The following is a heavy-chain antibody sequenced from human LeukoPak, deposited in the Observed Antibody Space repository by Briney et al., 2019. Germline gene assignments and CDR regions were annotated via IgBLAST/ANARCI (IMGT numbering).Heavy chain of an antibody. CDR3: ANSYGYYYFDY. D-gene: IGHD5-18*01. CDR2: IFLSGST. CDR1: GGSISSSSYY. V-gene: IGHV4-39*01. Sequence: SETLSLTCTVSGGSISSSSYYWGWIRQPPGKGLEWIGGIFLSGSTYYNPSLKSRVTISVDTSKNQFSLKLSSVTAADTAVYYCANSYGYYYFDYWGQGTLVTVSS. J-gene: IGHJ4*02.